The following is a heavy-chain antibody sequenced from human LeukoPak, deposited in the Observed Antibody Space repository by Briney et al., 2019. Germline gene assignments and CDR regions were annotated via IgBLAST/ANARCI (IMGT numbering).Heavy chain of an antibody. Sequence: ASVKVSCKASGYTFTSYYMHWVRQAPGQGLEWMGIINPSGGSTSYAQKFQGRVTMTRDMSTSTVYMELSSLRSEDTAVYYCAREAIVGATDYWGQGTLVTVSS. CDR2: INPSGGST. J-gene: IGHJ4*02. D-gene: IGHD1-26*01. CDR3: AREAIVGATDY. V-gene: IGHV1-46*03. CDR1: GYTFTSYY.